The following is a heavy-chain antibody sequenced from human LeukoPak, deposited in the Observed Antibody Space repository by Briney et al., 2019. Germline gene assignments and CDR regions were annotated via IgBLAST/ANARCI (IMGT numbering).Heavy chain of an antibody. V-gene: IGHV4-34*01. CDR2: IYHSGST. D-gene: IGHD2-8*01. J-gene: IGHJ4*02. Sequence: LEWIGEIYHSGSTNYNPSHKSRVTISVDTSKNQFSLKLSSVTAADTAVYYCARAPLYAVDYWGQGTLVTVSS. CDR3: ARAPLYAVDY.